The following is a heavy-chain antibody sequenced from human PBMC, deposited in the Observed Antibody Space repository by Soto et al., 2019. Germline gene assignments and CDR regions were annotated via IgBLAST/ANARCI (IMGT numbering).Heavy chain of an antibody. CDR1: GYTFTSYD. CDR2: MNPNSGNT. J-gene: IGHJ6*02. D-gene: IGHD2-2*01. CDR3: ARDRAVLVPAALNDYYYYGMDV. Sequence: ASVKVSCKASGYTFTSYDIKWVRQATGQGLEWMGWMNPNSGNTGYAQKFQGRVTMTRNTSVSTAYMELSSLRSEDTAVYYCARDRAVLVPAALNDYYYYGMDVWGQGTTVTVSS. V-gene: IGHV1-8*01.